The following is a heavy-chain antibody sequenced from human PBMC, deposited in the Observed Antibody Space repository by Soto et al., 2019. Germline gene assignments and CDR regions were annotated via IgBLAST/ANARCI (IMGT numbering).Heavy chain of an antibody. D-gene: IGHD3-10*01. V-gene: IGHV1-18*01. Sequence: ASVKVSCKASGYTFTSHGISWVRQAPGQGLEWMGWISANNGDTNYAQKLQGRVTVTTDTSTSTGYMELRSLRSEDTAVYYCARMVRGSNIDYYHYMDVWGKGTTVTVSS. CDR1: GYTFTSHG. CDR3: ARMVRGSNIDYYHYMDV. CDR2: ISANNGDT. J-gene: IGHJ6*03.